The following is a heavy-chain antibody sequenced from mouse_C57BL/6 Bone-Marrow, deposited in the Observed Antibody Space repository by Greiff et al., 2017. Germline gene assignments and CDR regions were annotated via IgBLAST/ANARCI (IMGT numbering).Heavy chain of an antibody. V-gene: IGHV5-2*01. CDR1: EYEFPSHD. CDR2: INSDGGST. J-gene: IGHJ2*01. D-gene: IGHD2-2*01. Sequence: EVQVVESGGGLVQPGESLKLSCESNEYEFPSHDMSWVRKTPEKRLEWVAAINSDGGSTYYPDTMERRFIISRDNTKKTLYLQMSSLRSEDTAVYYCARHLLWVREGCFDYWGQGTTLTVSS. CDR3: ARHLLWVREGCFDY.